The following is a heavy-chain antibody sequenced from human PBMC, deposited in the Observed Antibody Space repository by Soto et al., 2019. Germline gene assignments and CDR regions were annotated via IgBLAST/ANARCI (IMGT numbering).Heavy chain of an antibody. CDR1: GFTFSSYS. D-gene: IGHD2-2*01. Sequence: GGSLRLSCAASGFTFSSYSMNWVRQAPGKGLEWVSSISSSSSYIYYADSVNGRFTICRDNAKNSLYLQMNSLRAEDTAVYYCARDNCPSTSCYEGSSDYWGQGTLVTVSS. CDR2: ISSSSSYI. V-gene: IGHV3-21*01. CDR3: ARDNCPSTSCYEGSSDY. J-gene: IGHJ4*02.